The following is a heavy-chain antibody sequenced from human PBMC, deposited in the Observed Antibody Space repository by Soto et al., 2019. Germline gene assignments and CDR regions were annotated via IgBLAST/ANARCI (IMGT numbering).Heavy chain of an antibody. Sequence: EVQLVESGGGLVQPGGSLRLSCAASGFTFSTHWMTWVRQPPGKGLEWVANINQDGSERYCVDSVRGRFTISRDNAKNSLYLQMNSLRAEDTAVYYCVCGGNFFVYWGQGTLVTVSP. D-gene: IGHD3-16*01. J-gene: IGHJ4*02. V-gene: IGHV3-7*01. CDR1: GFTFSTHW. CDR2: INQDGSER. CDR3: VCGGNFFVY.